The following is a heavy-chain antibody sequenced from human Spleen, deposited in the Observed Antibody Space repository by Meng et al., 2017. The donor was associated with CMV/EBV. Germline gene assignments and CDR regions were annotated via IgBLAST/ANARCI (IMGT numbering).Heavy chain of an antibody. V-gene: IGHV3-21*01. D-gene: IGHD3-3*01. CDR2: ISSSSSYI. J-gene: IGHJ5*02. Sequence: GGSLRLSCTASGFTFSSYTMNWVRQPPGKGLEWVSSISSSSSYIYYADSVKGRFTISRDNAKNSLYLQMNSLRAEDTAVYYCASDTYYDFWSGYPKGPHWFDPWGQGTLVTVSS. CDR1: GFTFSSYT. CDR3: ASDTYYDFWSGYPKGPHWFDP.